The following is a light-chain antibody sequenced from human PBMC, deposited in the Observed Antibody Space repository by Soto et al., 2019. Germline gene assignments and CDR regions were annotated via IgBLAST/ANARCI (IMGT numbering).Light chain of an antibody. Sequence: EVVLTQSPDTLSLSPGETATLSCRASQSFDRYVAWYQQKLGQAPRLLIYDAYTRAPGVGARFTGSGSATDFSLTITSLGPEDFAVYYCHHRGMCPSTFRRGSNL. CDR1: QSFDRY. CDR3: HHRGMCPST. J-gene: IGKJ2*02. CDR2: DAY. V-gene: IGKV3-11*01.